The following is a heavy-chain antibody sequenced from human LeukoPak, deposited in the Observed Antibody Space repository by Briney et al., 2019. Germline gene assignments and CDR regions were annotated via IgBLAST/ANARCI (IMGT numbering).Heavy chain of an antibody. V-gene: IGHV3-23*01. CDR2: VSGSGGST. Sequence: GGSLRLSCAASGFTFSSYAMSWVRQAPGKGLEWVSAVSGSGGSTYYADSVKGRFTISRDNSKNTLYLQMNSLRAEDTAVYYCAKVPKYYDSSGYFNYWGQGTLVTVSS. J-gene: IGHJ4*02. CDR3: AKVPKYYDSSGYFNY. D-gene: IGHD3-22*01. CDR1: GFTFSSYA.